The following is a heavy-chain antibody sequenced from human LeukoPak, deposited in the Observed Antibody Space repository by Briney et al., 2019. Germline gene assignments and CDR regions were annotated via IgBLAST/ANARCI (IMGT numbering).Heavy chain of an antibody. CDR2: IYYSGST. CDR1: GGSISSYY. D-gene: IGHD6-13*01. Sequence: SETLSLTCTVPGGSISSYYWSWIRQPPGKGLEWIGYIYYSGSTNYNPSLKSRVTISVDTSKNQFSLKLSSVTAADTAVYYCARQYSSSWTTFDYWGQGTLVTVSS. CDR3: ARQYSSSWTTFDY. V-gene: IGHV4-59*08. J-gene: IGHJ4*02.